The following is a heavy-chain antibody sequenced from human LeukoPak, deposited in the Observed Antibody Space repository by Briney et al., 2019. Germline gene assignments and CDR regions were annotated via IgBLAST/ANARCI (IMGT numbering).Heavy chain of an antibody. CDR1: GFTFSNAW. CDR2: IKSKTDGGTT. D-gene: IGHD3-10*01. V-gene: IGHV3-15*01. J-gene: IGHJ4*02. CDR3: TTDYPTYYYGSGSYFDY. Sequence: GGSLRLSCAASGFTFSNAWMSWVRQAPGKGLEWVGRIKSKTDGGTTDYAAPVKGRFTISRDDSKNTLYLQMNSLNTEDTAVYYCTTDYPTYYYGSGSYFDYWGQGTLVTVSS.